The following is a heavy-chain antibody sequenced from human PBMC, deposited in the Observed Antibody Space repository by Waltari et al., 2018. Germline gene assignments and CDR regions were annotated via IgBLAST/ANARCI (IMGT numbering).Heavy chain of an antibody. D-gene: IGHD6-13*01. Sequence: EVQLLESGGGLVQPGGSLRLSCAASGFTFSSYAMSWVRQAPGKGPGWVSVIRGRGGSRDDADSVKGRFTISRDNSKNTLYLQMNSLRAEDTAVYYCAKDSPLYSSSWSRGAEYFQHWGQGTLVTVSS. CDR2: IRGRGGSR. CDR1: GFTFSSYA. CDR3: AKDSPLYSSSWSRGAEYFQH. J-gene: IGHJ1*01. V-gene: IGHV3-23*01.